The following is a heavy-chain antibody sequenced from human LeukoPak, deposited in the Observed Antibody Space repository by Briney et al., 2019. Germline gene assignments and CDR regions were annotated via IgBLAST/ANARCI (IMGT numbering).Heavy chain of an antibody. CDR3: ARLEYYYVSGNYYKLFDY. Sequence: TGGSLRLSCAASGCTFSSYNMNWVRQAPGKGLEWVSDISSSGSTIYFADSVKGRFTISRDNAKNSLYLQMNSLRDEDTAVYYCARLEYYYVSGNYYKLFDYWGQGTLVTVCS. CDR2: ISSSGSTI. D-gene: IGHD3-10*01. V-gene: IGHV3-48*02. CDR1: GCTFSSYN. J-gene: IGHJ4*02.